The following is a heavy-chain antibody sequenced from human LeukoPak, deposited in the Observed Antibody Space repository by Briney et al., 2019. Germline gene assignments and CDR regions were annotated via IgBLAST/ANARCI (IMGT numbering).Heavy chain of an antibody. J-gene: IGHJ4*02. Sequence: ASVKVSCKASVYTFTVYYMHWVRQAPGQGLEWMGWINPNSGGTNYAQKFQGRVTMTRDTSISTAYMELSRLRSDDTAVYYCARDSDLGGPSPAGYWGQGTLVTVSS. CDR2: INPNSGGT. D-gene: IGHD3-16*01. CDR3: ARDSDLGGPSPAGY. V-gene: IGHV1-2*02. CDR1: VYTFTVYY.